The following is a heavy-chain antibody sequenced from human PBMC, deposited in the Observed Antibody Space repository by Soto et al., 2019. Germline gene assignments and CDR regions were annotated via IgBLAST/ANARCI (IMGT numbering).Heavy chain of an antibody. CDR3: AHQLEAASSGWYVLAAAYDY. Sequence: QITLKESGPTLVKPTQTLTLTCTFSGFSLSTSGVGVGWIRQPPGKALEWLALIYWDDDKRYSPSLKSRLTITKDTSKNQVVLTMTNMDPVDTATYYCAHQLEAASSGWYVLAAAYDYWGQGTLVTVSS. CDR1: GFSLSTSGVG. D-gene: IGHD6-19*01. V-gene: IGHV2-5*02. CDR2: IYWDDDK. J-gene: IGHJ4*02.